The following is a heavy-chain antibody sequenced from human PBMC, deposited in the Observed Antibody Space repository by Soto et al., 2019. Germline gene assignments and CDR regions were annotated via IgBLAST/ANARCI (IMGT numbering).Heavy chain of an antibody. CDR3: ARVLRSGPDYYYYGMDV. CDR2: ISYDGSNK. D-gene: IGHD4-17*01. CDR1: GFTFSSYA. V-gene: IGHV3-30-3*01. Sequence: QVQLVESGGGVVQPGRSLRLSCAASGFTFSSYAMHWVRQAPGKGLEWVAVISYDGSNKYYADSVKGRFTISRDNSKNTLYLQMNSLRAEDTAVYYCARVLRSGPDYYYYGMDVCGQGTTVTVSS. J-gene: IGHJ6*02.